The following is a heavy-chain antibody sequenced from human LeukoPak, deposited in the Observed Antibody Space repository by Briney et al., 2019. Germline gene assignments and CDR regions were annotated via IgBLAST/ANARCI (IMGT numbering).Heavy chain of an antibody. J-gene: IGHJ5*02. D-gene: IGHD6-19*01. CDR2: ISGSGGST. CDR1: GFTFSSYA. V-gene: IGHV3-23*01. Sequence: PGGSLRLSCAASGFTFSSYAMSWVRQAPGKGLEWVSAISGSGGSTYYADSVKGRFTISRDNSKNTLYLQMNSLRAGDTAVYYCAKAASGIAVAGTIRFDPWGQGTLVTVSS. CDR3: AKAASGIAVAGTIRFDP.